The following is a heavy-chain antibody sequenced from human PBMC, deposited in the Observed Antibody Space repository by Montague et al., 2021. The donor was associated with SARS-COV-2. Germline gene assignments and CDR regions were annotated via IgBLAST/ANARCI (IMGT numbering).Heavy chain of an antibody. CDR1: GFTFNTYA. CDR3: AKSPRAYSYAFDY. D-gene: IGHD5-18*01. CDR2: IYSGGSNT. Sequence: SLRLSCAASGFTFNTYAMSWVRRAPGKGLEWVSVIYSGGSNTYYADSVKGRFTISRDNSKNTLYLQMNRLRAEDTAVYYCAKSPRAYSYAFDYWGQGTLVTVSS. V-gene: IGHV3-23*03. J-gene: IGHJ4*02.